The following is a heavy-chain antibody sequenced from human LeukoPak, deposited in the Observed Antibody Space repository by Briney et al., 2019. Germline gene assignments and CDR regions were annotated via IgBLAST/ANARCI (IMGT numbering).Heavy chain of an antibody. J-gene: IGHJ4*02. CDR1: GCSITSDGYY. Sequence: SETLSLTCTVSGCSITSDGYYWGRIRQPPGKGLDWIVSIYPGGTTHDNPSFKSHVTISVDTSKNHFSLKMTSVTAEDTAVYYCARLDFSSWYGTDYWGQGTLVTVSS. V-gene: IGHV4-39*02. CDR2: IYPGGTT. D-gene: IGHD6-13*01. CDR3: ARLDFSSWYGTDY.